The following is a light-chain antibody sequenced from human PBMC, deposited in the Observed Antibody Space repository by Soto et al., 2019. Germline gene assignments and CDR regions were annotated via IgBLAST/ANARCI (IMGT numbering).Light chain of an antibody. CDR3: QQYGSSPST. CDR2: GAS. Sequence: EILLTQSPGTLSLSPGERATLSCRASQSVSSNYITWYQQKPGQAPRRLIFGASSRATGIPDRFSGSGSGTDFTLTISRLEPEDFAVYYCQQYGSSPSTFGQGTKV. J-gene: IGKJ1*01. V-gene: IGKV3-20*01. CDR1: QSVSSNY.